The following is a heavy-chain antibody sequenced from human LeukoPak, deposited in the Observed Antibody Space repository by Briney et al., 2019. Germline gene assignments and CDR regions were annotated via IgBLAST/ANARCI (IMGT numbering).Heavy chain of an antibody. D-gene: IGHD3-16*01. CDR1: GFTFSSYG. Sequence: HAGGSLRLSCAASGFTFSSYGTHWVRQAPGKGLEWVAFIRYDGSNKYYADSVKGRFTISRDNSKNTLYLQMNSLRAEDTAVYYCAKDRAVTSYYFDYWGQGTLVTVSS. J-gene: IGHJ4*02. CDR3: AKDRAVTSYYFDY. V-gene: IGHV3-30*02. CDR2: IRYDGSNK.